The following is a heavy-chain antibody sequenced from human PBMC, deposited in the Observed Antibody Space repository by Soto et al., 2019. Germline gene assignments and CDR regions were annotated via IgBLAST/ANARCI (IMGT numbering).Heavy chain of an antibody. CDR3: ARADYGDDDY. Sequence: QVPLVQSGAEVKKPGASVKVSCKASGYTFSSYRISWVRQAPGQGPEWMGWIHAYNGDTKYAQKFQDGLIMTTDTSTSTDYMELRSLTSDDTAVYYCARADYGDDDYWGQGTLVTVSS. V-gene: IGHV1-18*01. J-gene: IGHJ4*02. D-gene: IGHD4-17*01. CDR1: GYTFSSYR. CDR2: IHAYNGDT.